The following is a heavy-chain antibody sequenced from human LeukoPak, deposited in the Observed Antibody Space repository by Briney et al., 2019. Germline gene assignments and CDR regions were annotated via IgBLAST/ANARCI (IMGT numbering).Heavy chain of an antibody. J-gene: IGHJ4*02. CDR1: GYTFTSHY. V-gene: IGHV1-46*01. CDR2: INPSGGST. Sequence: GASVKASCKASGYTFTSHYMHWVRQAPGQGLEWMGIINPSGGSTSYAQKFQGRVTMTRDTSTSTVYMELSSLRSEDTAVYYCARDSGVYVAFDYWGQGTLVTVSS. D-gene: IGHD2-8*01. CDR3: ARDSGVYVAFDY.